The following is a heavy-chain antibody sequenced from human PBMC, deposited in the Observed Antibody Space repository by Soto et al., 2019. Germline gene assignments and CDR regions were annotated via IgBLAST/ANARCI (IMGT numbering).Heavy chain of an antibody. CDR3: ARDLISYCSSTSCPLVYYGLYV. Sequence: QVQLVESGGGVVQPGRSLRLSCAASGFTFSRYGMHWVRQAPGKGLEWVAVIWHDGSKEYYADSVKGRFTISRDNSKNTLSLQLNSLSPEDTAVYDCARDLISYCSSTSCPLVYYGLYVWGQGTTVTVSS. D-gene: IGHD2-2*01. CDR2: IWHDGSKE. CDR1: GFTFSRYG. V-gene: IGHV3-33*01. J-gene: IGHJ6*02.